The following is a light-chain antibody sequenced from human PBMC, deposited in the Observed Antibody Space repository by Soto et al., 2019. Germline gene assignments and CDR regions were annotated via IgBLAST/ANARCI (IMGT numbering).Light chain of an antibody. V-gene: IGKV3-15*01. J-gene: IGKJ1*01. CDR2: GAS. Sequence: EIVMTQSPGTLSVSPGERATLSCRASQSVSSNLAWYQQKPGQAPRLLIYGASTRATGIPARFSGSGCGTEVSLTISILQSDDFSVYYCQQHNNWPPWTFGQGTKVEIK. CDR1: QSVSSN. CDR3: QQHNNWPPWT.